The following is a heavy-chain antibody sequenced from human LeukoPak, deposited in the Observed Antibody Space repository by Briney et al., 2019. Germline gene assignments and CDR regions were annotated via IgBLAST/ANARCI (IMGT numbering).Heavy chain of an antibody. CDR1: GGSISSYY. V-gene: IGHV4-59*08. D-gene: IGHD3-10*01. J-gene: IGHJ4*02. Sequence: PSETLSLTCTVSGGSISSYYWSWIRQPPGKGLEWIGYIYYSGSTNYNPSLKSRVTISVDTSKNQFSLKLSSVTAADTAVYYCGGHAVRGVTVFDYWGQGTLVTVSS. CDR2: IYYSGST. CDR3: GGHAVRGVTVFDY.